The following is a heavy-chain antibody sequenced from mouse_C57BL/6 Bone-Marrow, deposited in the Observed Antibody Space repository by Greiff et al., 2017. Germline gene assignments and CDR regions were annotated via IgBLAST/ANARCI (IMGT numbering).Heavy chain of an antibody. D-gene: IGHD2-10*02. CDR2: IYTGDGDT. CDR3: ARWWYGNYNFDY. Sequence: QVQLQQSGPELVKPGASVKISCKASGYAFSSSWMNWVKQRPGKGLEWIGRIYTGDGDTNYNGTFKGKVTLTADKSSSTAYMQLISLSSEDAAVYFCARWWYGNYNFDYWGQGTTLTVSS. J-gene: IGHJ2*01. V-gene: IGHV1-82*01. CDR1: GYAFSSSW.